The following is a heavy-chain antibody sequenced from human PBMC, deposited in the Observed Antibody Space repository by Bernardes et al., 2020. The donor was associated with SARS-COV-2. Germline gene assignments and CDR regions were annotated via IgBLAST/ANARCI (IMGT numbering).Heavy chain of an antibody. CDR3: ARIYSTSSFDFDY. Sequence: GGSLRLSCAASGFTFSTFWMTWVRQAPGKGLEWVANINQDGSETFYVDSVKGPFTISRDNAKNSLFMEMNTLRAEDTAVYYCARIYSTSSFDFDYWGQGTLVTVSS. J-gene: IGHJ4*02. CDR1: GFTFSTFW. D-gene: IGHD6-6*01. V-gene: IGHV3-7*01. CDR2: INQDGSET.